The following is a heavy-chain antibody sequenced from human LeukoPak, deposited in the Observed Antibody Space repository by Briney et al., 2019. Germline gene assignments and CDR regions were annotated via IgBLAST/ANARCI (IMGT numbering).Heavy chain of an antibody. D-gene: IGHD3/OR15-3a*01. CDR2: IYHSGST. CDR1: GGSISSSSYY. CDR3: ARQTGSGLFILP. J-gene: IGHJ4*02. Sequence: SETLSLTCTVSGGSISSSSYYWGWIRQPPGKGLEWIGSIYHSGSTYYNPSLKSRVTISVDTSKNQFSLRLTSVTAADTAVYYCARQTGSGLFILPGGQGTLVTVSS. V-gene: IGHV4-39*01.